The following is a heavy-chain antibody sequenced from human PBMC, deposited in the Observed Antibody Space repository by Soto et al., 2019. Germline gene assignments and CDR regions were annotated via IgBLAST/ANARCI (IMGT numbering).Heavy chain of an antibody. V-gene: IGHV3-74*01. D-gene: IGHD2-2*01. CDR1: GFNFGPFW. J-gene: IGHJ4*02. Sequence: PGGSLRLSCAASGFNFGPFWMHWVRQAPGKGLVWVSHINSDGTTIVYADSVKGRFTISRDNAKNTLFLQMNSLRAEDTAIYYCAKEGVYCISPTCPGRVDSWGQGTLVTVSA. CDR2: INSDGTTI. CDR3: AKEGVYCISPTCPGRVDS.